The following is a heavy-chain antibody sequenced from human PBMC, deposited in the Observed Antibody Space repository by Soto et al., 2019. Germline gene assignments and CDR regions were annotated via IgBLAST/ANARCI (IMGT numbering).Heavy chain of an antibody. D-gene: IGHD3-22*01. Sequence: GALRLSCAASGFTVSSNYMSWVRQAPGKGLEWVSVIYSGGSTYYADSVKGRFTISRDNSKNTLYLQMNSLRAEDTAVYYCARADSSGYYYNDYWGQGTLVTVSS. V-gene: IGHV3-53*01. CDR3: ARADSSGYYYNDY. J-gene: IGHJ4*02. CDR1: GFTVSSNY. CDR2: IYSGGST.